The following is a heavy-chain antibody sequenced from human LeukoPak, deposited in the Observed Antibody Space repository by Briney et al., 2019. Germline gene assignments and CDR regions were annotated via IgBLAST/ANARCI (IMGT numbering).Heavy chain of an antibody. CDR2: MNPNSGNT. V-gene: IGHV1-8*01. CDR3: ARGRRDSRQFDY. D-gene: IGHD3-10*01. CDR1: GYTFTSYD. Sequence: ASVKVSCKASGYTFTSYDINWVRQATGQGLEWMGWMNPNSGNTGNAQKCQGRVTMTRNTSISTAYMELSSLRSEDTAVYYCARGRRDSRQFDYWGQGTLVTVSS. J-gene: IGHJ4*02.